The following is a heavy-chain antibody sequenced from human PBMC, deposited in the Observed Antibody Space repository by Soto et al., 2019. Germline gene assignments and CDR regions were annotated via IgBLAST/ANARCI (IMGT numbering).Heavy chain of an antibody. Sequence: GGSLRLSCAASGFTFSSYAMSWVRQAPGKGLEWVSGISGSGGSTYYADSVKGRFTISRDNSKNTLYLQMNSLGAEDTAVYYCAKDRVGSGWHNNWFDPWGQGTLVTVSS. CDR1: GFTFSSYA. CDR2: ISGSGGST. J-gene: IGHJ5*02. V-gene: IGHV3-23*01. CDR3: AKDRVGSGWHNNWFDP. D-gene: IGHD6-19*01.